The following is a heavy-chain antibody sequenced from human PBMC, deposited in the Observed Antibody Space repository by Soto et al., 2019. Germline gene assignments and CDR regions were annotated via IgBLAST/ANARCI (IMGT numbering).Heavy chain of an antibody. CDR2: INPSGGST. D-gene: IGHD6-19*01. V-gene: IGHV1-46*01. Sequence: GASVKVSCKASGYTFTSYGISWVRQAPGQGLEWMGIINPSGGSTSYAQKFQGRVTMTRDTSTSTVYMELSSLRSEDTAVYYCAGSGRPGYFDYWGRGTLVTVSS. J-gene: IGHJ4*02. CDR1: GYTFTSYG. CDR3: AGSGRPGYFDY.